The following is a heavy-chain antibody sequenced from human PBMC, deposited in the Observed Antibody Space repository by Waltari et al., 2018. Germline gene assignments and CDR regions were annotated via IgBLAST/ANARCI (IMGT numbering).Heavy chain of an antibody. D-gene: IGHD1-1*01. CDR3: ARGDGTGKYGY. J-gene: IGHJ4*02. Sequence: QVQLQPWGAGLLKPSETLSLTCAVYGGSFRGYYWSWIRQPPGKGLEWIGKTTDSERTKYNPSLKSRISISVDTSKNQFSLTVFSVTAADAAVYYCARGDGTGKYGYWGQGTRVTVSS. V-gene: IGHV4-34*02. CDR2: TTDSERT. CDR1: GGSFRGYY.